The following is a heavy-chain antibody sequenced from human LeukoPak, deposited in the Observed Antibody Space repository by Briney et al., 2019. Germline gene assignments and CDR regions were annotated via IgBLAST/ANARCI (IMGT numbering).Heavy chain of an antibody. CDR2: ISASGHAT. D-gene: IGHD1-26*01. CDR3: AKWPEGATPKFHH. CDR1: GFTFSSYA. Sequence: AGGSLRLSCAASGFTFSSYAMSWVRQAPGKGLEAPGKGLEWVSTISASGHATYYPDSVRGRFTISRDNSKSTLHLQMDSLRAEDSALYYCAKWPEGATPKFHHWGRGTLVTVSS. J-gene: IGHJ4*02. V-gene: IGHV3-23*01.